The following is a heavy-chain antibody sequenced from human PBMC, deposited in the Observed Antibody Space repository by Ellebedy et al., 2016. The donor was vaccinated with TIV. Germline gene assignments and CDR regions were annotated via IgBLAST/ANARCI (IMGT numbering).Heavy chain of an antibody. V-gene: IGHV4-4*07. J-gene: IGHJ5*02. CDR2: IYSSGST. CDR3: ARVTSGDFWSGWWFNP. CDR1: GGSISGHY. D-gene: IGHD3-3*01. Sequence: SETLSLXXSVSGGSISGHYWSWIRQPAGKGLEWIGRIYSSGSTNYNPSLKSRVTMSLDTSKNQFSLRLRSATAADPAVYYCARVTSGDFWSGWWFNPWGQGTLVTVSS.